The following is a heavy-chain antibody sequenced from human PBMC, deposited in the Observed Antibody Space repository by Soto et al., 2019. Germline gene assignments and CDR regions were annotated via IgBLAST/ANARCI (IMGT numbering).Heavy chain of an antibody. D-gene: IGHD3-3*01. CDR3: ARERYYDFWSGYYKELGY. Sequence: EVQLVESGGGLVQPGGSLRLSCAASGFTFSSYWMSWVRQAPGKGLEWVANIKQDGSEKYYVDSVKGRFTISRDNAKNSLYLQMNSLRAVDTAVYYCARERYYDFWSGYYKELGYWCQGTLVTVSS. CDR1: GFTFSSYW. CDR2: IKQDGSEK. J-gene: IGHJ4*02. V-gene: IGHV3-7*01.